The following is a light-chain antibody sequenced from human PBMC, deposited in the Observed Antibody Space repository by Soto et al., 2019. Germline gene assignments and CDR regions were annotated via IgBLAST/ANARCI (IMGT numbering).Light chain of an antibody. CDR3: GTWDTSLSAGV. J-gene: IGLJ3*02. CDR1: SSDVGGYNY. V-gene: IGLV2-14*01. Sequence: QSALTQPASVSGSPGQSITISCTGTSSDVGGYNYVSWYQHHPGKAPKLMISEVSNRPSGVSNRFSGSKSGNTASLTISGLQAEDEADYYCGTWDTSLSAGVFGGGTKLTVL. CDR2: EVS.